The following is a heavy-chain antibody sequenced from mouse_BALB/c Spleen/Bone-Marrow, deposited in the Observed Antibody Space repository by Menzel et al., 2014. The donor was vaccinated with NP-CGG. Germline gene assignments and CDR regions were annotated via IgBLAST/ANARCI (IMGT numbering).Heavy chain of an antibody. Sequence: QVQLKQSGAELMKPGASVKISCKATGYTFSSYWIEWVKQRPGHGLEWIGEILPGSDSTNYNEKFKGKATFTADTSSNTAYMQLSSLTSEDSAVYYCASWGYDGYCYAMDYWGQGTSVTVSS. CDR3: ASWGYDGYCYAMDY. J-gene: IGHJ4*01. CDR1: GYTFSSYW. D-gene: IGHD2-3*01. V-gene: IGHV1-9*01. CDR2: ILPGSDST.